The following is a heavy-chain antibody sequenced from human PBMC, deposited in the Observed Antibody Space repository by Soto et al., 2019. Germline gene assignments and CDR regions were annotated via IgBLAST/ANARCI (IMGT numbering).Heavy chain of an antibody. CDR3: ARGYYDFWSGYFINYYMDV. V-gene: IGHV4-34*01. J-gene: IGHJ6*03. CDR1: GGSFSGYY. CDR2: INHSGST. Sequence: SETLSLTCAVYGGSFSGYYWSWIRQPPGKGLEWIGEINHSGSTNYNPSLKSRVTISVDTSKNQFSLKLSSVTAADTAVYYCARGYYDFWSGYFINYYMDVWGKGTTVTVSS. D-gene: IGHD3-3*01.